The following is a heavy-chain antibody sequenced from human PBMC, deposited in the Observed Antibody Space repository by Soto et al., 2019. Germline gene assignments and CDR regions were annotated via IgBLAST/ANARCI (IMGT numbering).Heavy chain of an antibody. J-gene: IGHJ6*02. Sequence: SVKVYCKASGYTFTNYGVSWVRQAPGQGLEWIGWIGVCSGNTNYAQKFQGRVTFTRDMSTSTAYMELSSLRSEDTAVYYCAAGGLGKYYYYGMDVWGQGTTVTVSS. V-gene: IGHV1-58*01. D-gene: IGHD6-19*01. CDR2: IGVCSGNT. CDR3: AAGGLGKYYYYGMDV. CDR1: GYTFTNYG.